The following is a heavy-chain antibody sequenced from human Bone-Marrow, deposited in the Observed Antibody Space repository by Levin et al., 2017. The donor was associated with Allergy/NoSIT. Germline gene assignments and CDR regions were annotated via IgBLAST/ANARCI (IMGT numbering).Heavy chain of an antibody. CDR3: AVYYYGSGPFDY. D-gene: IGHD3-10*01. Sequence: SQTLSLTCTVSGGSISSGGYYWSWIRQHPGKGLEWIGYIYYSGSTYYNPSLKSRVTISVDTSKNQFSLKLSSVTAADTAVYYCAVYYYGSGPFDYWGQGTLVTVSS. V-gene: IGHV4-31*03. CDR2: IYYSGST. CDR1: GGSISSGGYY. J-gene: IGHJ4*02.